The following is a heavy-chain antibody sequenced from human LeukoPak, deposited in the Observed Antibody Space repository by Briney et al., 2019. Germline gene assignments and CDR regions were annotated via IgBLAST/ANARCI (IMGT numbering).Heavy chain of an antibody. CDR2: ISTYNGNT. V-gene: IGHV1-18*01. D-gene: IGHD5-18*01. CDR3: ASDRSGYTYGNWVADFDY. CDR1: DYTFTNYG. J-gene: IGHJ4*02. Sequence: ASVKVSCKASDYTFTNYGISWVRQAPGQGLEWMGWISTYNGNTNYAQRLQGRVTMTTDTSTSTAYMEVRSLRSDDTAVYYCASDRSGYTYGNWVADFDYWGQGTLVTVSS.